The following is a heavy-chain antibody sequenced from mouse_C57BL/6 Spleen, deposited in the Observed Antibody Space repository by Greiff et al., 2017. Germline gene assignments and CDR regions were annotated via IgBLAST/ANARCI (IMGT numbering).Heavy chain of an antibody. CDR3: ARIYYDSLYAMDY. J-gene: IGHJ4*01. D-gene: IGHD2-4*01. CDR1: GFTFSSYT. CDR2: ISGGGGNT. V-gene: IGHV5-9*01. Sequence: EVQLVESGGGLVKPGGSLKLSCAASGFTFSSYTMSWVRQTPEKRLEWVATISGGGGNTYYPDSVKGRFTISRDNAKTTLYLQMRSLRSEDTALYYCARIYYDSLYAMDYWGQGTSVTVSS.